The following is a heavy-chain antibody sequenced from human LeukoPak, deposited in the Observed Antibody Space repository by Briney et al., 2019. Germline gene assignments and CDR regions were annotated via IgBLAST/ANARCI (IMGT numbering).Heavy chain of an antibody. D-gene: IGHD1-14*01. Sequence: PSETLSLTCTVSGYSISSAYYWGWIRQPPGKGLEWIGTIYHSGSTYFNPSLKSRVAISVDTSKNQFSLNLSSVTAPDTAVYYCARYITAGQFYFDYWGQGTLVTVSS. CDR3: ARYITAGQFYFDY. CDR2: IYHSGST. J-gene: IGHJ4*02. V-gene: IGHV4-38-2*02. CDR1: GYSISSAYY.